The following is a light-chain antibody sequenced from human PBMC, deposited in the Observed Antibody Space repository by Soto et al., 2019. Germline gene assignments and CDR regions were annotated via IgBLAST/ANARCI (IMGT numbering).Light chain of an antibody. CDR2: ATS. CDR1: QSIRNY. V-gene: IGKV1-39*01. J-gene: IGKJ1*01. CDR3: QQSYINPQT. Sequence: DIEMTQSPSSLSSSVGDRVTMTCRASQSIRNYLNWYQQKPGRAPKPLIYATSDLQSGVPSRFSGSGSGTEFTLTIISLQPEDFATYYCQQSYINPQTFGQGTKVDI.